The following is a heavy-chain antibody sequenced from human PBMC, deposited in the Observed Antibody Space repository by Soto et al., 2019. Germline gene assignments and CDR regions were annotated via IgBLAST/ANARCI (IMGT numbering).Heavy chain of an antibody. J-gene: IGHJ4*02. V-gene: IGHV3-30*18. CDR1: GFTFSTYG. D-gene: IGHD2-15*01. CDR3: AKVIGGYCSGGSCYEEDY. CDR2: ISYDGSNK. Sequence: QVQLVESGGGVVQPGTSLRLSCAASGFTFSTYGMHWVRQAPGKGLEWVAVISYDGSNKYYADSVKGRFTISRDNSKNTLYLQMNSLRAEDTAVYYCAKVIGGYCSGGSCYEEDYWGQGTLVTVSS.